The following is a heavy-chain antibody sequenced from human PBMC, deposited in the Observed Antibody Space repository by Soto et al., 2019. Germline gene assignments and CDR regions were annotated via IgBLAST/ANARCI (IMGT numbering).Heavy chain of an antibody. CDR2: ISGSGGST. J-gene: IGHJ4*02. CDR3: AKSKSGYDFYFDY. D-gene: IGHD5-12*01. CDR1: GFTFSSYA. V-gene: IGHV3-23*01. Sequence: TVGSLRLSCAASGFTFSSYAMSWVRQAPGKGLEWVSAISGSGGSTYYADSVKGRFTISRDNSKNTLYLQMNSLRAEDTAVYYCAKSKSGYDFYFDYWGQGTLVTVSP.